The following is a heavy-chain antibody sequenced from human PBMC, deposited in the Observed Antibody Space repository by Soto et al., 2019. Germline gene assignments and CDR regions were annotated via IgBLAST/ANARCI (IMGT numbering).Heavy chain of an antibody. CDR3: ARASSGYSSARYYYYYGMDV. Sequence: QVQLVESGGGVVQPGRSLRLSCAASGFTLSSYGMHWVRQAPGKGLEWVAVIWYDGSNKYYADSVKGRFTNSRDNSKNPLYLHMSSLRAEATSVYCCARASSGYSSARYYYYYGMDVWGQGTTVTVSS. CDR2: IWYDGSNK. CDR1: GFTLSSYG. D-gene: IGHD6-25*01. V-gene: IGHV3-33*01. J-gene: IGHJ6*02.